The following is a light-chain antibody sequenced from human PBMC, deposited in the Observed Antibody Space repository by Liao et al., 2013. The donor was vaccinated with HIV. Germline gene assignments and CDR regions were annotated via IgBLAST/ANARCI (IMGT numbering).Light chain of an antibody. J-gene: IGLJ2*01. Sequence: SYELTQPPSVSVAPGKTARITCGGNNIGSKSVHWHQQRPGQAPVLVIYYDSDRPSGIPERFSGSNSGNTATLTISRVEAGDEADYYCQVWDSNSDHVVFGGGTKLTVL. V-gene: IGLV3-21*04. CDR3: QVWDSNSDHVV. CDR1: NIGSKS. CDR2: YDS.